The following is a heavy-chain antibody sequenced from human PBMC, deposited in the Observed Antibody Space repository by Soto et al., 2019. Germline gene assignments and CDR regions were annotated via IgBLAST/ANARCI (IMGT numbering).Heavy chain of an antibody. Sequence: SSETLSLTCAVYGGSFSGYYWSRIRQPPGKGLEWFGEINHSGSTNYNPSLKSRVTISVDTSKNQFSLKLSSVTAADTAVYYCARGPRYCSGGSCYYYYYYMDVWGKGTTVTVSS. V-gene: IGHV4-34*01. J-gene: IGHJ6*03. CDR3: ARGPRYCSGGSCYYYYYYMDV. CDR2: INHSGST. CDR1: GGSFSGYY. D-gene: IGHD2-15*01.